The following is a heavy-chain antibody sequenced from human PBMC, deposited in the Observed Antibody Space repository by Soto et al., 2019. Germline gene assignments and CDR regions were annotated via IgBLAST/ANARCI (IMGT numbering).Heavy chain of an antibody. V-gene: IGHV3-7*01. CDR1: GFTFSRYW. CDR3: ARPKGAAYSAFDI. Sequence: EVQLVESGGGLVQPGGSLRLSCAASGFTFSRYWMSWVRQAPGKGLEWVANINQDGREIYYVDSVKGRFTISRDNAKNALYLEMNSLRGEDTGVYYCARPKGAAYSAFDIWGQGTKVTVSS. D-gene: IGHD2-21*01. CDR2: INQDGREI. J-gene: IGHJ3*02.